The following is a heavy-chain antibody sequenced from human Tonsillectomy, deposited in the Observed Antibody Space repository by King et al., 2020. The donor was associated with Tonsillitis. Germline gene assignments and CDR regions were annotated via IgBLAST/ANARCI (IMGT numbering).Heavy chain of an antibody. CDR2: IYHSGST. CDR3: ARAGDQRSYFDL. J-gene: IGHJ2*01. D-gene: IGHD3-10*01. V-gene: IGHV4-30-2*01. CDR1: GGSISSGGYS. Sequence: QLQESGSGLVKPSQTLSLTCAVSGGSISSGGYSWSWIRQPPGKGLEWIGYIYHSGSTYYNPSLKSRVTISVDRSKNQFSLKLSSVTAADTAVYYCARAGDQRSYFDLWGRGTLVTVSS.